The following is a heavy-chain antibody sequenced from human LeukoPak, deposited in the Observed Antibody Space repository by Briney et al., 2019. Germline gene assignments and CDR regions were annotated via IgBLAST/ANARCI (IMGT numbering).Heavy chain of an antibody. V-gene: IGHV3-48*01. J-gene: IGHJ4*02. CDR3: ARDYYDILTGYDGDTDY. CDR2: ISSSSSTI. Sequence: GSLRLSCAASGFTFSSYAMHWVRQAPGKGLEWVSYISSSSSTIYYADSVKGRFTISRDNAKNSLYLQMNSLRAEDTAVYYCARDYYDILTGYDGDTDYWGQGTLVTVSS. D-gene: IGHD3-9*01. CDR1: GFTFSSYA.